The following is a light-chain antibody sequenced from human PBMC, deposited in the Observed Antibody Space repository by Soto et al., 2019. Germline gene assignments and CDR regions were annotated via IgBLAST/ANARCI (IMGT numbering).Light chain of an antibody. V-gene: IGKV3-20*01. CDR2: DVS. CDR3: QQYGPSPYT. CDR1: RSVTSY. Sequence: DIVLTQSPGTLSLSPGERATLSCRASRSVTSYFAWYQQKPGQAPRLLIYDVSTRATGIPDRFSGSGSWTDFTLTISRLEPADFEVYYCQQYGPSPYTFGQGTNLE. J-gene: IGKJ2*01.